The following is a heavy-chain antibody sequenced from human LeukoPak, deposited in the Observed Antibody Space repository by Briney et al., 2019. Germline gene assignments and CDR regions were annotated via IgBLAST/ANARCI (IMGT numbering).Heavy chain of an antibody. CDR2: MNPNSGNT. V-gene: IGHV1-8*01. J-gene: IGHJ4*02. D-gene: IGHD6-19*01. Sequence: EASVKVSCKASGYTFTSYDINWVRQATGQGLEWMGWMNPNSGNTGYAQKFQGRVTMTRNTSISTAYMELSSLRSEDTAVYYCAREYRTSGWYLIGYWGQGTLVTVSS. CDR3: AREYRTSGWYLIGY. CDR1: GYTFTSYD.